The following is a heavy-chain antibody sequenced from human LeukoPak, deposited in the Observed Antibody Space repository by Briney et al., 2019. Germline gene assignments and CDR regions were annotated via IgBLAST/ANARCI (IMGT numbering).Heavy chain of an antibody. CDR1: GFTFSSYS. CDR2: ISSSSSYI. CDR3: ARAYCSSTSCYFDY. J-gene: IGHJ4*02. D-gene: IGHD2-2*01. Sequence: PGGSLRLSCAPSGFTFSSYSMNWVRQAPGKGLEWVSSISSSSSYIYYADSVKGRFTISRDNAKNSLYLQMNSLRAEDTAVYYCARAYCSSTSCYFDYWGQGTLVTVSS. V-gene: IGHV3-21*01.